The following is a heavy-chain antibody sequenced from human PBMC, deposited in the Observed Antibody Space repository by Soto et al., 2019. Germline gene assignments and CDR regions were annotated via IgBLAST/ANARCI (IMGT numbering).Heavy chain of an antibody. Sequence: PGGSLRLSCAASGFTFSSYGMHWVRQAPGKGLEWVAVIWYDGSNKYYADSVKGRFTISRDNSKNTLYLQMNSLRAEDTAVYYCAREEFLEWLSGGMDVWGQGTTVTVSS. CDR2: IWYDGSNK. D-gene: IGHD3-3*01. CDR1: GFTFSSYG. J-gene: IGHJ6*02. V-gene: IGHV3-33*01. CDR3: AREEFLEWLSGGMDV.